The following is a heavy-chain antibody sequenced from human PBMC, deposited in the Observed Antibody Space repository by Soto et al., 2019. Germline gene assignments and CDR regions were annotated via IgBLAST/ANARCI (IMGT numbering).Heavy chain of an antibody. CDR1: GFMFGSYW. Sequence: GGSLRLSCTASGFMFGSYWMTWVRHVPGKGLQWVANIKRDGSEKYYVDFVKGRFTISRDNADNSVFLDMNNLRVDDTATYYCARVRATDYEVDYWGQGALVTVSS. CDR2: IKRDGSEK. J-gene: IGHJ4*02. CDR3: ARVRATDYEVDY. D-gene: IGHD4-17*01. V-gene: IGHV3-7*03.